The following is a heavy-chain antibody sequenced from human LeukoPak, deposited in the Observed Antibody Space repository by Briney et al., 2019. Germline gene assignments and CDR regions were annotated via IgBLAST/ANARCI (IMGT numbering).Heavy chain of an antibody. Sequence: SETLSLTCTVSGDSISSSSYYWGWIRQPPGKGLEWIGSIFYSGNTYYSASLKSRVTISVDTSKNQFSLKLSSVTAADTAVYYCARGSYYYGSGSYSWFDPWGQGTLVTVSS. D-gene: IGHD3-10*01. V-gene: IGHV4-39*02. CDR2: IFYSGNT. CDR3: ARGSYYYGSGSYSWFDP. CDR1: GDSISSSSYY. J-gene: IGHJ5*02.